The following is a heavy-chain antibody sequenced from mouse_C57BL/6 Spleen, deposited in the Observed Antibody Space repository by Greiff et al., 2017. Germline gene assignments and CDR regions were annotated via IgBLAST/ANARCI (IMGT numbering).Heavy chain of an antibody. CDR3: ARSDSYYYYGSSNY. J-gene: IGHJ4*01. V-gene: IGHV1-64*01. D-gene: IGHD1-1*01. Sequence: QVQLKQPGAELVKPGASVKLSCKASGYTFTSYWMHWVKQRPGQGLEWIGMIHPNSGRTKYNEKVKSKATLTVDKSSSTAYMQLSSLTSEDSAVYYCARSDSYYYYGSSNYWGQGTSVTVSS. CDR2: IHPNSGRT. CDR1: GYTFTSYW.